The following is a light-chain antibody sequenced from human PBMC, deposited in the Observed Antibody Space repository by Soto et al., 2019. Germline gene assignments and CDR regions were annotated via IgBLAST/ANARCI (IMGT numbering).Light chain of an antibody. J-gene: IGKJ5*01. V-gene: IGKV1-5*03. Sequence: DIQMTQSPSTLSASVGDRVTITCRASQSITSWLAWYQQKPGKAPKLLIYKASSLESGVPSRFSGSGSGTDFTLTISRLESEDFALYYCQHYGSSPSTFGQGTRLEIK. CDR1: QSITSW. CDR3: QHYGSSPST. CDR2: KAS.